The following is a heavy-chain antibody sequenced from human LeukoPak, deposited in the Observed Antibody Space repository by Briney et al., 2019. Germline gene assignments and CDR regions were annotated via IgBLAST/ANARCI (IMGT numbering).Heavy chain of an antibody. CDR3: AGESSGYLNYYFDF. D-gene: IGHD5-12*01. J-gene: IGHJ4*02. V-gene: IGHV1-46*01. CDR1: GYTFTNYY. CDR2: INPSGDST. Sequence: ASVKVSCKASGYTFTNYYMHWVRQAPGQGLEWMGIINPSGDSTSYAQKFQGRLTMTRDTSTSTVYMELSSLRSEDTAVYYCAGESSGYLNYYFDFWGQGTLVTVSS.